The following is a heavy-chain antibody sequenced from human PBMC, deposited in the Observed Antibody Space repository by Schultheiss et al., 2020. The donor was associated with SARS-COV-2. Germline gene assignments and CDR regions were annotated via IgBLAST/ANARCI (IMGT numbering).Heavy chain of an antibody. J-gene: IGHJ4*02. D-gene: IGHD3/OR15-3a*01. CDR1: GGSISSGGYY. Sequence: SETLSLTCTVSGGSISSGGYYWSWIRQHPGKGLEWIGYIYYSGSTYYNPSLKSRVTMSVDTSKNQFSLKLSSVTAADTAVYYCARSALFGPLDYWGQGTLVTVSS. CDR2: IYYSGST. V-gene: IGHV4-31*03. CDR3: ARSALFGPLDY.